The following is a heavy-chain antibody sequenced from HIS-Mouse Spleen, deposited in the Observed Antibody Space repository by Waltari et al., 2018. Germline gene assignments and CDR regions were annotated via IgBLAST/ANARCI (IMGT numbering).Heavy chain of an antibody. CDR2: IKPNSGGT. CDR1: GYPFTGYS. V-gene: IGHV1-2*02. D-gene: IGHD6-6*01. J-gene: IGHJ4*02. CDR3: ARDKVAARQGRFDY. Sequence: QVQLVQSGAEVKKPGASVKVSCKASGYPFTGYSMHWVRQAPGQGLEWMGWIKPNSGGTNYAQKFQGRVTMTRDTSISTAYMELSRLRSDDTAVYYCARDKVAARQGRFDYWGQGTLVTVSS.